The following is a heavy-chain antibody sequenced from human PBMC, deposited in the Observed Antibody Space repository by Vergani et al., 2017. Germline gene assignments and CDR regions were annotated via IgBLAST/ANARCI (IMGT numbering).Heavy chain of an antibody. CDR2: MNPNSGNT. D-gene: IGHD6-13*01. Sequence: QVQVVQSGAEVKKPGASVKVSCKASGYTFTSYDINWVRQATGQGREWMGWMNPNSGNTGYAQKFQGRVTITRNTSISTAYMELSSLRSQDTAVYYCARAGYSSRWYAYYYGMAVWGQGTTVTVSS. J-gene: IGHJ6*02. CDR3: ARAGYSSRWYAYYYGMAV. CDR1: GYTFTSYD. V-gene: IGHV1-8*03.